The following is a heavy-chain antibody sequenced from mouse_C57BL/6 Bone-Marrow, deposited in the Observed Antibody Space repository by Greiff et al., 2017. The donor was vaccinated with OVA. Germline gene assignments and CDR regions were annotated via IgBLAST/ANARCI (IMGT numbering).Heavy chain of an antibody. CDR1: GFNIKDDY. CDR3: ARRGTTVAHWYFDV. Sequence: EVQLQESGAELVRPGASVKLSCTASGFNIKDDYMHWVKQRPEQGREWIGWIDPENGDTEYASKFQGKATITADTSSNTAYMELRSLTSEDTAVYYCARRGTTVAHWYFDVWGTGTTVTVSS. D-gene: IGHD1-1*01. CDR2: IDPENGDT. J-gene: IGHJ1*03. V-gene: IGHV14-4*01.